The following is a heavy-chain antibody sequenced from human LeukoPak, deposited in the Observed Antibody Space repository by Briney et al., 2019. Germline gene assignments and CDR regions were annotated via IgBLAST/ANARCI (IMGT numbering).Heavy chain of an antibody. CDR2: IWYDGSNK. J-gene: IGHJ4*02. CDR1: GFTFSSYG. Sequence: GGSLRLSCAASGFTFSSYGMHWVRQAPGKGLEWVAVIWYDGSNKYYADSVKGRFTISRDNSKNTLYLQMNSLRAEDTAVYYCAKGSSGWYDYFDYWGQGTLVTVSS. D-gene: IGHD6-19*01. V-gene: IGHV3-33*06. CDR3: AKGSSGWYDYFDY.